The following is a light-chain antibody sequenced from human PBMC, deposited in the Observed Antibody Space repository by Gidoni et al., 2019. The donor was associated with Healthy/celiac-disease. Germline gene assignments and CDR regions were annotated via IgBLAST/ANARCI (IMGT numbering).Light chain of an antibody. CDR2: GAS. CDR3: QQYGSSPLT. Sequence: EIVLTQSPGTLSLSPGERATLSCRASQSVSSSYLAWYQQKPGQAPRLLIYGASSRATGIPDRFSGSGSGTDFTLTISRLEPEDFAVYYCQQYGSSPLTFXQGTKVEIK. J-gene: IGKJ1*01. CDR1: QSVSSSY. V-gene: IGKV3-20*01.